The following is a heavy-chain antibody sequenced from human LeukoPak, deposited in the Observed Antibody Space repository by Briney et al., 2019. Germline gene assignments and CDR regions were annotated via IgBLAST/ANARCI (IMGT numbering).Heavy chain of an antibody. Sequence: LSGGSLRLSCAASGFTVSSNYMSWVRQAPGKGLEWVSVIYSGGSTYYADSVKGRFTISRDNSKNTLYLQMNSLRAEDTAVYYCASTGGGSGSYYKNPAYAWGQGTLVTVSS. V-gene: IGHV3-66*01. J-gene: IGHJ4*02. CDR2: IYSGGST. CDR1: GFTVSSNY. CDR3: ASTGGGSGSYYKNPAYA. D-gene: IGHD3-10*01.